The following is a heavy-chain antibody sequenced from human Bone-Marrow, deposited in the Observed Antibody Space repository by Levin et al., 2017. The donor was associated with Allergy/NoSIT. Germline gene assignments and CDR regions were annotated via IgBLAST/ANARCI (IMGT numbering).Heavy chain of an antibody. J-gene: IGHJ4*02. CDR2: MNPNSGNT. Sequence: KPGESLKISCKASGYTFTSYDINWVRQATGQGLEWMGWMNPNSGNTGYAQKFQGRVTMTGDTSITTAYMELSNLGPDDTAVYYCAKGRYSSGQGWELEGGWGQGTLVTVSS. CDR3: AKGRYSSGQGWELEGG. V-gene: IGHV1-8*01. D-gene: IGHD6-19*01. CDR1: GYTFTSYD.